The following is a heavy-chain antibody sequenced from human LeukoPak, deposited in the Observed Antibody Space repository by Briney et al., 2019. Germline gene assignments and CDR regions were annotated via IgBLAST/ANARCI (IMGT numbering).Heavy chain of an antibody. CDR1: TFTFSSYN. J-gene: IGHJ4*02. CDR3: VRDRGSYRPIDY. Sequence: GGSLRLSCAASTFTFSSYNMNWVRQAPGKGLEWVSSISSSGTYIYYRNSVKGRFTISRDNAENSLYLEMNSLRVEDTAIYYCVRDRGSYRPIDYWGQGTLVTVSS. CDR2: ISSSGTYI. V-gene: IGHV3-21*01. D-gene: IGHD1-26*01.